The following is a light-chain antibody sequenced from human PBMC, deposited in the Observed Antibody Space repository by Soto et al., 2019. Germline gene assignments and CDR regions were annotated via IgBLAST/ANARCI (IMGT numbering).Light chain of an antibody. J-gene: IGLJ1*01. CDR3: HSYDSSLSGYV. CDR1: SSNIGAGYD. Sequence: QSVLTQPPSVSGAPGQRVTISCTGSSSNIGAGYDVHWYQQLPGTAPKLLIYGNTNRPSAVPDRFSGSKSGTSASLAITGLQAEDEADYYCHSYDSSLSGYVFGTGTKLTVL. V-gene: IGLV1-40*01. CDR2: GNT.